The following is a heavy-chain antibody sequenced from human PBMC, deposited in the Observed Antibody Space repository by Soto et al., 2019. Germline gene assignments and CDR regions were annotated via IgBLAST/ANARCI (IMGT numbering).Heavy chain of an antibody. CDR1: GGSISSSSYY. Sequence: QLQLQESGPGLVKPSETLSLTCAVSGGSISSSSYYWGWIRQPPGKGLEWIGSIYYSGSTYYNPSLKSRVTISVATSKNQFSLKLSSVTAADTAVYYCARDSDYDFWSGPTFDPWGQGTLVTVSS. CDR3: ARDSDYDFWSGPTFDP. CDR2: IYYSGST. J-gene: IGHJ5*02. D-gene: IGHD3-3*01. V-gene: IGHV4-39*02.